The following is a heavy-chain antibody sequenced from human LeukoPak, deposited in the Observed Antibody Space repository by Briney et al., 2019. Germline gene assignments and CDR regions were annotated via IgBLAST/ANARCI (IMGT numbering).Heavy chain of an antibody. D-gene: IGHD1-26*01. CDR1: GYTFTSYA. CDR2: INAGNGNT. V-gene: IGHV1-3*01. Sequence: ASVKVSCKASGYTFTSYAMHWVRQAPGQRLEWMGWINAGNGNTKYSQKFQGRVTVTRDTSASTAYMELSSLRSEDTAVYYCARDRWWEPTDFSFDYWGQGTLVTVSS. J-gene: IGHJ4*02. CDR3: ARDRWWEPTDFSFDY.